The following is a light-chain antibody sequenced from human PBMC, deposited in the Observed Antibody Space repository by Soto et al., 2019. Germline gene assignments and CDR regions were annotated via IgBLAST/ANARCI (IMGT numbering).Light chain of an antibody. Sequence: QSALTQPASVSGSPGQSITISCTGTSSDVGGYNYVSWYQQYSGKAPKLMIYDVIHRSSGVSNRFSGSKSGNTASLTISGLQADDVADYYCSSYTSSNTLVVFGGGTQLTVL. CDR3: SSYTSSNTLVV. V-gene: IGLV2-14*03. CDR2: DVI. CDR1: SSDVGGYNY. J-gene: IGLJ2*01.